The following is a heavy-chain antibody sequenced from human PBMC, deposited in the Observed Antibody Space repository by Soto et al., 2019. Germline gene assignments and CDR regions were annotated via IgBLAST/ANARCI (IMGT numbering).Heavy chain of an antibody. CDR2: VYPGDSDT. J-gene: IGHJ4*02. D-gene: IGHD3-9*01. V-gene: IGHV5-51*01. CDR3: ARLELTGLDN. Sequence: PGESLKISCRGSGYDFNTNWFGWVRQLPGRGLEWVGIVYPGDSDTRYSPSFQGQVTISADKSFSTAYLQWSSLKASDTAIYFCARLELTGLDNWGQGTPVTVSS. CDR1: GYDFNTNW.